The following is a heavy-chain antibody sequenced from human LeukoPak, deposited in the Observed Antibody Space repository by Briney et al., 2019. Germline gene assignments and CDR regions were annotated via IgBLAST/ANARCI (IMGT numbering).Heavy chain of an antibody. CDR3: ARDGDVTTITPGYFDY. Sequence: GGSLRLTCAASGFTFSSYWMSWVRQAPGKGLEWVANIKQDGSEKYYVDSVKGRFTISRDNAKNSLYLQMNSLRAEDTAVYYCARDGDVTTITPGYFDYWGQGTLVTVSS. D-gene: IGHD5-12*01. CDR1: GFTFSSYW. V-gene: IGHV3-7*01. CDR2: IKQDGSEK. J-gene: IGHJ4*02.